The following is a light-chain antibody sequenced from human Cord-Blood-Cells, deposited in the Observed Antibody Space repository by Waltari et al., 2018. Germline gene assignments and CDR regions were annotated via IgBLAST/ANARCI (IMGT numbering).Light chain of an antibody. CDR1: SSDVGSYNL. Sequence: QSALTQTASVSGSPGQSITISSTGTSSDVGSYNLVSWYQQNPGKATKVMIYEHSKRPSAVSIRFSGSKSQNTASLTISGIQAEDDTDYYCCSYAGSSTWVFGGGPKLTVL. J-gene: IGLJ3*02. CDR2: EHS. V-gene: IGLV2-23*01. CDR3: CSYAGSSTWV.